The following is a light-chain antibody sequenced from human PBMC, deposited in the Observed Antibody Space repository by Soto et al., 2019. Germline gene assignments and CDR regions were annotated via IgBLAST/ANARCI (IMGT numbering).Light chain of an antibody. CDR3: QQYNNWPPSIT. CDR2: GTS. Sequence: EIVLTQSPGTLSLSPGERATVSCRASQSVSRSNLAWYQHKPGQAPRLLIYGTSNRATGIPARFSGSGSGTEFTLTISSLQSEDFAVYYCQQYNNWPPSITFGQGTRLEIK. J-gene: IGKJ5*01. V-gene: IGKV3D-15*01. CDR1: QSVSRSN.